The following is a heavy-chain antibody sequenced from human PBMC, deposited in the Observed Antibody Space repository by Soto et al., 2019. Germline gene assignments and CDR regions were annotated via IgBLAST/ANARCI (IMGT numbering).Heavy chain of an antibody. D-gene: IGHD6-13*01. J-gene: IGHJ4*02. V-gene: IGHV3-49*04. Sequence: GGSLRLSCTASGFTFGDYAMSWVRQAPGKGLEWVGFIRSKAYGGTTEYAASVKGRFTISRDDSKSIAYLQMNSLKTEDTAVYYCTSNPAGSSWPYYFDYWGQGTLVTVSS. CDR2: IRSKAYGGTT. CDR3: TSNPAGSSWPYYFDY. CDR1: GFTFGDYA.